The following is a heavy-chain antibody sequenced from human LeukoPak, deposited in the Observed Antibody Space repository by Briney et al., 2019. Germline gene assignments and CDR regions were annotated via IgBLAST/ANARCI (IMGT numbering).Heavy chain of an antibody. CDR3: AKDRRWLRFDY. Sequence: GGSLRLSCAASGFMFSSYAMSWVRQAPGKGLEWVSGISGSGAGTYYADSVKGRFTISRDNSKNTLYLQMNSLRAEDTAVYYCAKDRRWLRFDYWGQGILVTVSS. CDR2: ISGSGAGT. D-gene: IGHD5-24*01. V-gene: IGHV3-23*01. J-gene: IGHJ4*02. CDR1: GFMFSSYA.